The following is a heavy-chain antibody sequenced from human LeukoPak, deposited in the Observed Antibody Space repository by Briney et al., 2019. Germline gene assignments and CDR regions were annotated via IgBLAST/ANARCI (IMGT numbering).Heavy chain of an antibody. CDR3: ARADYSSTWSHYYYYMDV. J-gene: IGHJ6*03. D-gene: IGHD6-13*01. V-gene: IGHV4-38-2*02. Sequence: SETLSLTCRVSDYYINNGYYWGWIRQPPGKGLEWIGSIYHSGNTYYNPSLKSRVTISVDTSKNQFSLKLSSVTPADTAMYYSARADYSSTWSHYYYYMDVWGKGTTVTVSS. CDR1: DYYINNGYY. CDR2: IYHSGNT.